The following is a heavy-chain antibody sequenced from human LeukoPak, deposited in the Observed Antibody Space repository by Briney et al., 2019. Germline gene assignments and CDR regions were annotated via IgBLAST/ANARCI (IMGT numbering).Heavy chain of an antibody. Sequence: GGSLRLSCAASGFTFSRYAMHWVRQAPGKGLEWVAVISYDGSNKYYADSVKGRFTISRDNSKNTLYLQMNSLRAEDTAVYYCARGESYGYFDYWGQGTLVTVSS. J-gene: IGHJ4*02. V-gene: IGHV3-30-3*01. CDR2: ISYDGSNK. CDR1: GFTFSRYA. D-gene: IGHD5-18*01. CDR3: ARGESYGYFDY.